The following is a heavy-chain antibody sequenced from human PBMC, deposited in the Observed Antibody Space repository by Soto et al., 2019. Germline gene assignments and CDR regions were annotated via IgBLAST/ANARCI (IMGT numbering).Heavy chain of an antibody. D-gene: IGHD2-15*01. CDR1: GYTFTSYG. CDR2: ISAYNGNT. Sequence: QVQLVQSGAEVKKPGASVKVSCKASGYTFTSYGISWVRQAPGQGLEWMGWISAYNGNTNYAQKLQGRVTMTTDTSTSTAYKELRSLRSDDTAVYYCARSIVVVVPATGSYYYYGMDVWGQGTTVTVSS. V-gene: IGHV1-18*01. CDR3: ARSIVVVVPATGSYYYYGMDV. J-gene: IGHJ6*02.